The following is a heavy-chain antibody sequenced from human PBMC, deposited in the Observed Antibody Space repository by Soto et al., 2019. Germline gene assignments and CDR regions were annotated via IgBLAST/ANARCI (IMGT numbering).Heavy chain of an antibody. CDR1: GFTFSSYA. CDR2: ISGSGGSK. CDR3: AKGQQLVDYYYYYGMDV. V-gene: IGHV3-23*01. J-gene: IGHJ6*02. Sequence: EVQLFESGGGLVQPGGSLRLSCAASGFTFSSYAMSWVRQAPGKGLEWVSAISGSGGSKYYADSVKGRFTISRDNSKNTLYLQMNSLRAEDTAVYYCAKGQQLVDYYYYYGMDVWGQGTTVTVSS. D-gene: IGHD6-13*01.